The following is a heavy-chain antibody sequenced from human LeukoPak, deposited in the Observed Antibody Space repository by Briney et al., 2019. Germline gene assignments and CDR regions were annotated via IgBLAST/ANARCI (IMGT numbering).Heavy chain of an antibody. V-gene: IGHV3-7*01. CDR1: GITFSSFW. CDR3: ATNSDWHFDY. D-gene: IGHD6-19*01. Sequence: PGGSLRLSCAVSGITFSSFWMSWVRQAPGKGLEWVANIKQDGSEKYYVDSVKGRFTISRDNAKNSVYLQMNSLRAEDTAVYYCATNSDWHFDYWGQGTLVTVSS. J-gene: IGHJ4*02. CDR2: IKQDGSEK.